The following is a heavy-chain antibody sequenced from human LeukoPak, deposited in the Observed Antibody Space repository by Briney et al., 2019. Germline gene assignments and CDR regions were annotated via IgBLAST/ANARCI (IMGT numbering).Heavy chain of an antibody. D-gene: IGHD6-19*01. V-gene: IGHV1-18*04. CDR2: ISAYNGNT. Sequence: ASVKVSCKASGYTFTGYYMHWVRQAPGQGLEWMGWISAYNGNTNYAQKLQGRVTMTTDTSTSTAYMELRSLRSDDTAVYYCARPIAVAGTPSWFDYWGQGTLVTVSS. CDR1: GYTFTGYY. J-gene: IGHJ4*02. CDR3: ARPIAVAGTPSWFDY.